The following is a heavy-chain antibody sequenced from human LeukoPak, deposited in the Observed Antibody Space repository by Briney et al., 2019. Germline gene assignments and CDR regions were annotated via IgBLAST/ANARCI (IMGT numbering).Heavy chain of an antibody. Sequence: GGSLRLSCAASGFTFGGYWMSWVRQAPGKGLEWVASIKQDGGEKYYVDSVKGRFTISRDNAKNSLYLQMNSLRAEDTAVYYCARDDCSSISCYHNWFDPWGQGTLVTVSS. CDR2: IKQDGGEK. CDR1: GFTFGGYW. J-gene: IGHJ5*02. D-gene: IGHD2-2*01. V-gene: IGHV3-7*01. CDR3: ARDDCSSISCYHNWFDP.